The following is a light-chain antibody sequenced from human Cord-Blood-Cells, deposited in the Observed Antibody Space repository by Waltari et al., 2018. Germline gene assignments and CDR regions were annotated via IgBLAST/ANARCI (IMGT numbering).Light chain of an antibody. Sequence: DIQLTQSPSHLSASVGDRVTLTCRPSQGISNYLAWYQQKPGKVPKLLIYAAFTLQSRVPSRFSGSGSGTDFTLTISSLQPEDVATYYCQKYNSAPWTFGQGTKVEIK. CDR2: AAF. CDR1: QGISNY. J-gene: IGKJ1*01. CDR3: QKYNSAPWT. V-gene: IGKV1-27*01.